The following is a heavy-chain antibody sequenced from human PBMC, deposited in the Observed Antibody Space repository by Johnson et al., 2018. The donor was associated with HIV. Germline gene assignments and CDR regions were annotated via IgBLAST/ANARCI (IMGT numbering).Heavy chain of an antibody. Sequence: QEQLVESGGGVVQPGRSLRLSCAASGFTFSSYAMHWVRQAPGKGLDWVAVISYDGSNKYYADSVKGRFTISRDNSKNTLYLQMNSLRAEDTAVYYCARDRVITFGGGIGRGAFDIWGQGTMVTVSS. J-gene: IGHJ3*02. CDR3: ARDRVITFGGGIGRGAFDI. D-gene: IGHD3-16*02. CDR1: GFTFSSYA. CDR2: ISYDGSNK. V-gene: IGHV3-30-3*01.